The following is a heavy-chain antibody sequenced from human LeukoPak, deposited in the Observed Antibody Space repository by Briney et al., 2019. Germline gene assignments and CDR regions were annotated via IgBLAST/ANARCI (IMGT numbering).Heavy chain of an antibody. CDR3: ARARTAQYNWFDP. Sequence: GGSLRLSCAASGFTFSSYSMNWVRQAPGKGLERVSYISSSSSIIYYADSVKGRFTISRDNAKNSLYLQMNSLRAEDTAVYYCARARTAQYNWFDPWGQGTLVTVSS. J-gene: IGHJ5*02. CDR1: GFTFSSYS. CDR2: ISSSSSII. D-gene: IGHD4-17*01. V-gene: IGHV3-48*01.